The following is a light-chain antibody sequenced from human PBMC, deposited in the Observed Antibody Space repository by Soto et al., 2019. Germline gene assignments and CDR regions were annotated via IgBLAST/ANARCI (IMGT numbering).Light chain of an antibody. V-gene: IGKV1-5*01. CDR1: QSISSW. CDR3: QQYNSYPLT. Sequence: DIPMTQSPSTLSAAVGDRVTITCRASQSISSWLAWYQQKPGKAPKLLIYDASSLESGVPSRFSGSGSGTEFTLTISSLQPDDFATYYCQQYNSYPLTFGGGTKVEIK. J-gene: IGKJ4*01. CDR2: DAS.